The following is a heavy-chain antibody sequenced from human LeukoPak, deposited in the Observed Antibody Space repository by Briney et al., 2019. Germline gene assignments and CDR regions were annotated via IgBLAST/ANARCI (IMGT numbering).Heavy chain of an antibody. V-gene: IGHV3-43*01. Sequence: PGGSLRLSCAASGFTFSSYSMNWVRQAPGKGLEWVSLINWDGGNTYYADSVKGRFTISRDNSKNSLYLQMNNLRTEDTALYYCAKDEGHSYGPYFDYWGQGTLVTVSS. CDR1: GFTFSSYS. D-gene: IGHD5-18*01. CDR3: AKDEGHSYGPYFDY. J-gene: IGHJ4*02. CDR2: INWDGGNT.